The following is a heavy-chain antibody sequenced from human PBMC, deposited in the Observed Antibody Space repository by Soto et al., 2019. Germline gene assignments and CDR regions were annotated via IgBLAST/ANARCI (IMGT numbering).Heavy chain of an antibody. D-gene: IGHD3-10*01. CDR3: ARDSGGDRAFDI. CDR1: GFTVSSNY. CDR2: IYSGGST. J-gene: IGHJ3*02. Sequence: GGSLRLSCAASGFTVSSNYMSWVRQAPGKGLEWVSVIYSGGSTYYADSVKGRFTISRDNSKNTLYLQMNSLRAEGTAVYYCARDSGGDRAFDIRGQGTMVTVSS. V-gene: IGHV3-53*01.